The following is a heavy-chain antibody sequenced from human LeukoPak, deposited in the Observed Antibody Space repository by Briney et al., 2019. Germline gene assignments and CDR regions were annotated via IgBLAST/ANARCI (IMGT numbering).Heavy chain of an antibody. CDR3: ARVQQVVVPAAIVNWFDP. CDR2: NYHSGTT. J-gene: IGHJ5*02. D-gene: IGHD2-2*01. Sequence: SETLSLTCTVSGYSISSGYYWGWIRQPPGKGLEWIGSNYHSGTTSYNPSLKGRVTISVDTSKNKFSLKLSSVTAADAAVDYCARVQQVVVPAAIVNWFDPWGQGTLVTVSS. CDR1: GYSISSGYY. V-gene: IGHV4-38-2*02.